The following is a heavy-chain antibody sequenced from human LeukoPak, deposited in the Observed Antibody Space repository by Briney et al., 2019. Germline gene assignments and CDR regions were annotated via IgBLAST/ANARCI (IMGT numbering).Heavy chain of an antibody. CDR2: ISGSGGNT. J-gene: IGHJ4*02. D-gene: IGHD2-2*01. Sequence: GGSLRLSCAASGFTFSSYAMGWVRQAPGKGLEWVSAISGSGGNTHHADSVKGRFTISRDNSKNTLYLQMNSLRAEDTAVYYCAKAGSVVIVPGASEPPFDSWGQGTLVTVSS. CDR1: GFTFSSYA. CDR3: AKAGSVVIVPGASEPPFDS. V-gene: IGHV3-23*01.